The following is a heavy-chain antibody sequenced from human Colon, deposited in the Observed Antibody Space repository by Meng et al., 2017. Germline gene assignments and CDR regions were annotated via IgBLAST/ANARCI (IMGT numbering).Heavy chain of an antibody. J-gene: IGHJ4*02. CDR1: GYTFTGYY. CDR2: INPNNGGA. Sequence: QVQLVQSGAEVKKPGASVKVYCKASGYTFTGYYMQWVRQAPGQGLEWMGRINPNNGGANYAQQFQGRVTMTTDTSISTAYMELSRLRSDNTAVYYCARDLSGYYSFIDYWGQGTLVTVSS. CDR3: ARDLSGYYSFIDY. V-gene: IGHV1-2*06. D-gene: IGHD3-22*01.